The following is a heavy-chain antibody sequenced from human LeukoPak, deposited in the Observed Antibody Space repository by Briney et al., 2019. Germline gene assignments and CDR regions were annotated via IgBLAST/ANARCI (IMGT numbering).Heavy chain of an antibody. CDR2: INPNSGGT. CDR3: ARAWVRGATPLFY. V-gene: IGHV1-2*02. Sequence: ASVKVSCKASGGTFTGYYMHWVRQAPGQGLEWMGWINPNSGGTNYAQKFQGRVTMTRDTSISTAYMELSRLRSDDTAVYYCARAWVRGATPLFYWGQGTLVTVSS. CDR1: GGTFTGYY. J-gene: IGHJ4*02. D-gene: IGHD3-10*01.